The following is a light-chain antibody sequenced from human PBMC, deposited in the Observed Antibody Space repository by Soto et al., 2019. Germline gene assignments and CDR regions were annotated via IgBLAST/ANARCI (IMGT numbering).Light chain of an antibody. CDR2: AAS. Sequence: DIQMTQSPSFVSASVGDRVTITCRASQGITSWLAWYQQKPGRAPKLLIHAASSLEGGVPSRFSGSGSGTDFTLTISSLQPEDFATYYCQQTSSFPLTVGGGTKVEIK. J-gene: IGKJ4*01. CDR3: QQTSSFPLT. V-gene: IGKV1-12*01. CDR1: QGITSW.